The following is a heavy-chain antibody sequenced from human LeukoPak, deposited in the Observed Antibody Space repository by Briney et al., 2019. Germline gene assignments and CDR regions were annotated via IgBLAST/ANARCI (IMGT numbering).Heavy chain of an antibody. CDR3: ARGGNIVVVPAANYYFDY. J-gene: IGHJ4*02. CDR1: GYTFTSYD. D-gene: IGHD2-2*01. CDR2: ISAYNGNT. V-gene: IGHV1-18*01. Sequence: ASVKVSCKASGYTFTSYDINWVRQAPGQGLEWMGWISAYNGNTNYAQKLQGRVTMTTDTSTSTAYMELRSLRSDDTAVYYCARGGNIVVVPAANYYFDYWGQGTLVTVSS.